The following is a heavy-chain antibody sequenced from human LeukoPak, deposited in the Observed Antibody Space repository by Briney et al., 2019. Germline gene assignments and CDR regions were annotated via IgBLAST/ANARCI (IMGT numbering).Heavy chain of an antibody. CDR3: ARGGYYYDSSGYSHLPDY. Sequence: SVKVSCKASGGTFSSYAFSWVRQAPGQGLEWMGGIIPIVGTTNYAQIFQGRVTITADESTSTAYMELSSLRSEDTAVYYCARGGYYYDSSGYSHLPDYWGQGTLVTVSA. CDR2: IIPIVGTT. J-gene: IGHJ4*02. D-gene: IGHD3-22*01. V-gene: IGHV1-69*13. CDR1: GGTFSSYA.